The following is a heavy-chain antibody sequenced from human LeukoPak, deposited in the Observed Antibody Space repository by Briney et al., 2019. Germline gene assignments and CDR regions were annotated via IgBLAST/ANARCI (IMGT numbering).Heavy chain of an antibody. D-gene: IGHD3-9*01. J-gene: IGHJ6*02. CDR2: ISSRTGYI. Sequence: PGGSLRLSCSASGFTFNDFNMNWVRQAPGKGLEWVSSISSRTGYIYYADSLKGRFTISRDYTKNSLYLQMNSLSAEDTAVYYCARVGPLTNSYVMDVWGQGTTVTVSS. CDR3: ARVGPLTNSYVMDV. V-gene: IGHV3-21*01. CDR1: GFTFNDFN.